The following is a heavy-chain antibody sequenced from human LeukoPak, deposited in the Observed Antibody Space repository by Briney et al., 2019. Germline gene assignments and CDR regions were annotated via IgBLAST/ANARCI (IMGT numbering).Heavy chain of an antibody. CDR3: ARGLTDIVVVVAATTRFDP. CDR1: GGSFSGYY. CDR2: IKHSGST. Sequence: SETLSLTCAVYGGSFSGYYWSWIRQPPGKGLEWIGEIKHSGSTNYNPSLKSRVTISVDTSKNQFSLKLSSVTAADTAVYYCARGLTDIVVVVAATTRFDPWGQGTLVTVSS. D-gene: IGHD2-15*01. J-gene: IGHJ5*02. V-gene: IGHV4-34*01.